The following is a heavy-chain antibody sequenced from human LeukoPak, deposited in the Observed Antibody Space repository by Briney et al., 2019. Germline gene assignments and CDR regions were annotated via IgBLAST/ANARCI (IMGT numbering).Heavy chain of an antibody. D-gene: IGHD4-11*01. Sequence: GGSLRLSCAASGFTFSTYAMAWVRQAPGKGLEWVSYISSSSSTIYYADSVKGRFTISRDNAKNSLYLQMNSLRAEDTAVYYCASISNYYYYYYYMDVWGKGTTVTVSS. J-gene: IGHJ6*03. CDR3: ASISNYYYYYYYMDV. CDR2: ISSSSSTI. CDR1: GFTFSTYA. V-gene: IGHV3-48*01.